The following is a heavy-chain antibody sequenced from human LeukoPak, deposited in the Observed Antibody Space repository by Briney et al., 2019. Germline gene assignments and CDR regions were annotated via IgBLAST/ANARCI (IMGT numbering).Heavy chain of an antibody. J-gene: IGHJ4*02. CDR1: GFTFSSYS. D-gene: IGHD6-19*01. V-gene: IGHV3-21*01. CDR3: ARPGIAVAGEFFDY. CDR2: IKSNSSYI. Sequence: GGSLRLSCAASGFTFSSYSMNWVRQAPGEGLEWVSFIKSNSSYIYYAYSVKGRFTISRDNAKNSLHLQMNGLRAEDTAVYYCARPGIAVAGEFFDYWGQGTLVTVSS.